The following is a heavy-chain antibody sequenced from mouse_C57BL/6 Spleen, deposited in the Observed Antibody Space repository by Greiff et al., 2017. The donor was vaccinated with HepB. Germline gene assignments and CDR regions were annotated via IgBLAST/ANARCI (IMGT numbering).Heavy chain of an antibody. CDR3: ARSDYGSSYDY. D-gene: IGHD1-1*01. V-gene: IGHV1-82*01. J-gene: IGHJ2*01. CDR1: GYAFSSSW. Sequence: VQLQQSGPELVKPGASVKISCKASGYAFSSSWMNWVKQRPGKGLEWIGRIYPGDGDTNYNGKFKGKATLTADKSSSTAYMQRSSLTSEDSAVYCCARSDYGSSYDYWGQGTTLTVSS. CDR2: IYPGDGDT.